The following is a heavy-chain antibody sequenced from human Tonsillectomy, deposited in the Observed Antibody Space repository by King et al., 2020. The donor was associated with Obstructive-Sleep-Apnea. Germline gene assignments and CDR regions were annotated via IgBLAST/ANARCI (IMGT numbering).Heavy chain of an antibody. D-gene: IGHD4-17*01. CDR3: ASDRRRLYGDFFVDY. CDR1: GIVFRDYG. Sequence: VQLVESGGGVVQPGGSLRLSCAASGIVFRDYGIHWVRQAPGKGLEWVGVISYDGVNVYYGDSGKGRFTISRDNSKNTAYVEMNSLRAEDTAVYYCASDRRRLYGDFFVDYWGQGTLVTVSS. V-gene: IGHV3-30*07. CDR2: ISYDGVNV. J-gene: IGHJ4*02.